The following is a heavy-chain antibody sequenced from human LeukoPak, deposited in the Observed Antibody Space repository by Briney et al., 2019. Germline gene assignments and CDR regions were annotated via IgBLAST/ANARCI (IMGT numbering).Heavy chain of an antibody. CDR1: GYTFTGYY. CDR3: ARVSGSRDYYYYGMDV. V-gene: IGHV1-2*04. CDR2: INPNSGGT. J-gene: IGHJ6*02. Sequence: ASVNVSCKASGYTFTGYYMHWVRQAPGQGLEWMGWINPNSGGTNYAQKFQGWVTMTRDTSISTAYMELSRLRSDDTAVYYCARVSGSRDYYYYGMDVWGQGTTVTVSS.